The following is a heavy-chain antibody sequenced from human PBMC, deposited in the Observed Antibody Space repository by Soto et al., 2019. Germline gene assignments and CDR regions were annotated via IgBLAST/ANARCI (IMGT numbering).Heavy chain of an antibody. D-gene: IGHD6-19*01. CDR1: GFTFSSYG. CDR3: ARDGRAVAGPYYGMDV. V-gene: IGHV3-33*01. Sequence: GGSLRLSCAASGFTFSSYGMHWVRQAPGKGLEWVAVIWYDGSNKYYADSVKGRFTISRDNSKNTLYLQMNSLRAEDTAVYYCARDGRAVAGPYYGMDVWGQGTTVTVSS. J-gene: IGHJ6*02. CDR2: IWYDGSNK.